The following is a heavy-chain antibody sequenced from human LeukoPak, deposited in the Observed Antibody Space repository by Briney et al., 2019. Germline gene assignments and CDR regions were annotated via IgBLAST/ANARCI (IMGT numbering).Heavy chain of an antibody. V-gene: IGHV1-69*05. D-gene: IGHD3-22*01. CDR2: IIPIFGTA. CDR1: GGTFSSYA. CDR3: ATPREPGSSGYFDY. J-gene: IGHJ4*02. Sequence: SVKVSCKASGGTFSSYAISWVRRAPGQGLEWMGGIIPIFGTANYAQKFQGRVTITTDESTSTAYMELSSLRSEDTAVYYCATPREPGSSGYFDYWGQGTLVTVSS.